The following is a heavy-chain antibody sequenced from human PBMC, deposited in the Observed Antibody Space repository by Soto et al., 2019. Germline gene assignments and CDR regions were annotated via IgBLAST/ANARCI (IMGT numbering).Heavy chain of an antibody. CDR2: ISSSSSYI. CDR1: GFTFSSYS. V-gene: IGHV3-21*01. Sequence: LRLSCAASGFTFSSYSMNWVRQAPGKGLEWVSSISSSSSYIYYADSVKGRFTISRDNAKNSLHLQMNSLRAEDTAVYYCARDPGTYYYYGMDVWGQGTTVTVSS. J-gene: IGHJ6*02. D-gene: IGHD1-1*01. CDR3: ARDPGTYYYYGMDV.